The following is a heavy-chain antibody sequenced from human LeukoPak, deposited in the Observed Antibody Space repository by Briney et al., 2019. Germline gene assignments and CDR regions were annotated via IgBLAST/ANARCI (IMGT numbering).Heavy chain of an antibody. Sequence: SETVSLTCTVSGYSLSSGYYWGWIRQPPGKGLEWVGSIYHSGSTYYNPSLKSRVTISVDTSKNQSSLKLSSVTAAVTAVYYCARVDCSSTSCYKYNWFDPWGQGTLVTVSS. J-gene: IGHJ5*02. CDR3: ARVDCSSTSCYKYNWFDP. CDR1: GYSLSSGYY. V-gene: IGHV4-38-2*02. CDR2: IYHSGST. D-gene: IGHD2-2*02.